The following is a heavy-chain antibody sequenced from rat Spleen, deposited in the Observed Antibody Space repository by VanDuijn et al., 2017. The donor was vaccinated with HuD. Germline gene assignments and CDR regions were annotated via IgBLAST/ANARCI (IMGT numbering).Heavy chain of an antibody. V-gene: IGHV5-31*01. CDR3: TAGGGYWDY. Sequence: EVQLVESGGGLVQPGRSLKLSCVASGFTFTNYWMPWIRQAPGKGLEWVASITNTGDSTYYPDSVKGRFTISRDNAKSTLYLRMNSLRSEDTATYYCTAGGGYWDYWGQGVMVAVSS. J-gene: IGHJ2*01. CDR1: GFTFTNYW. D-gene: IGHD1-11*01. CDR2: ITNTGDST.